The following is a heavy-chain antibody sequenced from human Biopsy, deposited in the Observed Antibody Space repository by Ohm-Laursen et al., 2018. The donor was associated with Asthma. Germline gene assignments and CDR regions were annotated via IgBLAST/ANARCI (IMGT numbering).Heavy chain of an antibody. D-gene: IGHD5-12*01. J-gene: IGHJ6*02. CDR1: GYTFSSFG. V-gene: IGHV1-18*01. Sequence: GASVKVSCKASGYTFSSFGISWVRQAPGQGLDWMGWISVYNGDTNYAQKLQGRVTMTTDTSTSTAYMELRSLRSDDTAVYYCARGYSGSDRIVYYYSGLEVWGQGTTVTVSS. CDR2: ISVYNGDT. CDR3: ARGYSGSDRIVYYYSGLEV.